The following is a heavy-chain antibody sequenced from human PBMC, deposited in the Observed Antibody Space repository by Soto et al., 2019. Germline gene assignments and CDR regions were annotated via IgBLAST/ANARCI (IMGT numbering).Heavy chain of an antibody. CDR3: ATSFGSGYRAFDY. V-gene: IGHV1-69*02. CDR2: FNPILSMS. D-gene: IGHD3-10*01. Sequence: QVQLVQSGAEVKKPGSSVKVSCKASGDTFNFYTINWVRQAPGLGLEWMGRFNPILSMSNSALRFQGRVTLTADKSTSPAYMVLSSLRSDDTAVYYCATSFGSGYRAFDYWGQGVLVTVSS. J-gene: IGHJ4*02. CDR1: GDTFNFYT.